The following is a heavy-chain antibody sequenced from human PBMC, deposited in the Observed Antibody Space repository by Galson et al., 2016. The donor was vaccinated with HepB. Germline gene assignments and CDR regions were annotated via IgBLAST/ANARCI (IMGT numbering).Heavy chain of an antibody. V-gene: IGHV1-69*06. CDR1: GGTFSSYA. CDR2: IIPIFGTA. D-gene: IGHD6-19*01. CDR3: AGAIEALAVIAVAGIEWFDP. J-gene: IGHJ5*02. Sequence: SVKVSCKASGGTFSSYAINWVRQAPGQGLEWMGGIIPIFGTANYAQKFQGRVTITADKSTSTAYMELSSLRSEDTAVYYCAGAIEALAVIAVAGIEWFDPWGQGTLVTVSS.